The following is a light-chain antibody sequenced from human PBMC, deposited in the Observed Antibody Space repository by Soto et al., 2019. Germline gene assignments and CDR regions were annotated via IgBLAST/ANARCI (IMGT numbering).Light chain of an antibody. J-gene: IGKJ1*01. CDR2: ATS. CDR3: QYCCDYSWT. Sequence: DIQITQSPATLSGSVGDRVTITYRASQTISSRLAWYQQKPGTAPKLLIYATSSLESGVPSRFSGSRSATHFTLTISRLQPDDFATYYCQYCCDYSWTFGQGTKVDIK. V-gene: IGKV1-5*01. CDR1: QTISSR.